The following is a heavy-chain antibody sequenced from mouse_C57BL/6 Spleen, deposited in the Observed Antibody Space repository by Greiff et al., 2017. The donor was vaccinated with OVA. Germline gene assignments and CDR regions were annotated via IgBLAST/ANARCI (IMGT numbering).Heavy chain of an antibody. D-gene: IGHD1-1*01. J-gene: IGHJ4*01. Sequence: QVQLQQPGTELVKPGASVKLSCKASGYTFTSYWMHWVKQRPGQGLEWIGNINPSNGGTNYNEKFKSKATLTVDKSSSTAYMQLSSLTSEDSAVYYCARDTLYYYGSSSYAMGNWGQRTSVTVSS. CDR1: GYTFTSYW. CDR3: ARDTLYYYGSSSYAMGN. CDR2: INPSNGGT. V-gene: IGHV1-53*01.